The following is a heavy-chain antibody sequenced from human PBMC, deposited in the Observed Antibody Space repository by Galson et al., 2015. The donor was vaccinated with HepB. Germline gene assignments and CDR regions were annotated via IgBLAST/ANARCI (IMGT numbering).Heavy chain of an antibody. D-gene: IGHD5-24*01. CDR3: ATDRERDGNNAGFDY. CDR2: IKEDGSKK. V-gene: IGHV3-7*01. J-gene: IGHJ4*02. CDR1: GFTFSRYW. Sequence: SLRLSCAASGFTFSRYWMTWVRQAPGKGLEWVANIKEDGSKKFYVDSVKGRFTISRDNAENSLYLQMNSLRAEDTAVYYCATDRERDGNNAGFDYWGQGTLVIVSS.